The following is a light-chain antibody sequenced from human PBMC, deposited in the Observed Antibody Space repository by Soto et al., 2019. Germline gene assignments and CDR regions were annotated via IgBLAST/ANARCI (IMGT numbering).Light chain of an antibody. J-gene: IGKJ1*01. CDR1: QSVSFY. CDR3: QEYSDSSWT. CDR2: DTS. Sequence: EMVLTQSPATLSLSPGERANLSCRASQSVSFYLGWYQQKPGQAPRLLIYDTSNRATGVPARFSGSGSGTDFTLTISSPQPDDFATYYCQEYSDSSWTFGQGTKVDIK. V-gene: IGKV3-11*01.